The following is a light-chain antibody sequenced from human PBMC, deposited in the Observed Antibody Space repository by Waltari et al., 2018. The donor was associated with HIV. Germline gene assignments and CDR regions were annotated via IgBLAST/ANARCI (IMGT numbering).Light chain of an antibody. V-gene: IGKV3-11*01. Sequence: NVLTQSPATLSLSPGVKATLSCKASLSASNRLAWYQQKPGQAPRLLIYDAANRATDIPARFSGSGSGTDFTLTISNLEPEDFAVYYCQLRSSWPLTFGGGTKVEMK. CDR3: QLRSSWPLT. J-gene: IGKJ4*01. CDR1: LSASNR. CDR2: DAA.